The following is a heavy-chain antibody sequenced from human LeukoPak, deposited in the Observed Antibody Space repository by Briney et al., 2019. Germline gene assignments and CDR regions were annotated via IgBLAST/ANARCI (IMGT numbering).Heavy chain of an antibody. CDR2: ISDGGGRT. D-gene: IGHD3-3*01. CDR3: AKDAVATITGYFDY. Sequence: GGSLRLSCAASGFTFSHYVMSWVRQAPGKGLEWVSVISDGGGRTYYADSVKGRFTISRDNSKNTLYLQMNRLRAEDTAVYYCAKDAVATITGYFDYWGQGTLVSVSS. V-gene: IGHV3-23*01. CDR1: GFTFSHYV. J-gene: IGHJ4*02.